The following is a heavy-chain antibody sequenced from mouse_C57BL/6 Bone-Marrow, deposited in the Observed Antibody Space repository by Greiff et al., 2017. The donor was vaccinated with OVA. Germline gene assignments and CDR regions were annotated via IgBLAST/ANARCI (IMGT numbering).Heavy chain of an antibody. CDR1: GYTFTSYG. CDR3: ARWRKGKVPSMDY. J-gene: IGHJ4*01. Sequence: QVQLQQSGAELARPVASVKLSCKASGYTFTSYGISWVKQRTGQGLEWIGEIYPRSGNTYYNEKFKGTATLTADKSSSTAYMELRSLTSEDSAVYFCARWRKGKVPSMDYWGQGTSVTVSS. V-gene: IGHV1-81*01. CDR2: IYPRSGNT. D-gene: IGHD1-3*01.